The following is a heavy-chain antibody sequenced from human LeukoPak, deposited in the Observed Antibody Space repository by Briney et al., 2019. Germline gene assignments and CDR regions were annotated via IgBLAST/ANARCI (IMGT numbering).Heavy chain of an antibody. CDR3: TTDYYDSSGLGVHY. Sequence: GGSLRLSCAASGFTFSNAWMSWVRQAPGKGLVWVGRIKSKTDGGTTDYAAPVKGRFTISRDDSKNTLYLQMNSLKTEDTAVYYCTTDYYDSSGLGVHYWGQGTPVTVSS. J-gene: IGHJ4*02. CDR2: IKSKTDGGTT. V-gene: IGHV3-15*01. D-gene: IGHD3-22*01. CDR1: GFTFSNAW.